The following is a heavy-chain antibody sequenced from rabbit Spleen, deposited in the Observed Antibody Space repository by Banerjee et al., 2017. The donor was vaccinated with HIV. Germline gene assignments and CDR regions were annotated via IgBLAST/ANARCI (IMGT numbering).Heavy chain of an antibody. CDR2: IVTGSGNT. D-gene: IGHD1-1*01. V-gene: IGHV1S45*01. CDR1: GFSFSSTYW. Sequence: QEQLEESGGDLVKPEGSLTLTCTASGFSFSSTYWICWVRQAPGKGLEWIGCIVTGSGNTYYASGAKGRFTISKSSSTTVTLQMTSLTAADTATYFCARSYDSGSGGAKPGFKRWGQGTLVTVS. CDR3: ARSYDSGSGGAKPGFKR. J-gene: IGHJ4*01.